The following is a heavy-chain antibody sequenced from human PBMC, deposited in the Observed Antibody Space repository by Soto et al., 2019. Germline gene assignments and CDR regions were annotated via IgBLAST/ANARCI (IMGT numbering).Heavy chain of an antibody. Sequence: QVQLVQSGAEVKKPGASVKVSCKASGYTFISYGISWVRQAPGQGLEWMGWLSGDNGNTKCAQELQGRVTMTIDTSPSTAYMGLRSLRPEDPAVYYCARRERGLPGGYWGQRTLVTVFS. V-gene: IGHV1-18*01. D-gene: IGHD3-16*01. CDR3: ARRERGLPGGY. CDR2: LSGDNGNT. CDR1: GYTFISYG. J-gene: IGHJ4*02.